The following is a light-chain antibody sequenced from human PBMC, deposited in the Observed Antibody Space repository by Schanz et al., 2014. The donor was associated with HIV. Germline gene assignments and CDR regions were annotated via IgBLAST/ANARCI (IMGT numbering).Light chain of an antibody. V-gene: IGKV3-11*01. Sequence: EILLTQSPATLSLSPGDRATLSCRASTSLAWYQQRPGQAPRLLIFDASYRATDIPPRFSASGSGTDFTLTISSLEAEDFAVYYCQQRGDWPALTFGGGTKVEMK. CDR1: TS. J-gene: IGKJ4*01. CDR3: QQRGDWPALT. CDR2: DAS.